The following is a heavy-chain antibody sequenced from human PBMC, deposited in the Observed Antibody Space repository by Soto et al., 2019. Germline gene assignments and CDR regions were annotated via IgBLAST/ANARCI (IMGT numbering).Heavy chain of an antibody. CDR1: VGSISSGDYY. CDR2: IYYSGST. D-gene: IGHD6-13*01. J-gene: IGHJ4*02. V-gene: IGHV4-30-4*01. Sequence: PSETLSLTCTVSVGSISSGDYYWSWIRQPPGKGLEWIGNIYYSGSTYYNPSLKSRVTISVDTSKNQFSLKLSSVTAADTAVYYCASRHSSPYFDYWGQGTLLTVSS. CDR3: ASRHSSPYFDY.